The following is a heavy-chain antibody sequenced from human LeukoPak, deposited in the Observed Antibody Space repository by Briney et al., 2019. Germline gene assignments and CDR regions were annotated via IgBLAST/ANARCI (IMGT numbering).Heavy chain of an antibody. CDR3: ARQSKTSAASNYYYGMDV. CDR1: GGSISSSSYF. Sequence: SETLSLTCTVSGGSISSSSYFWAWIRQTPGEGLEWIGSIYYTGSTYYNPSLKSRVTISVDTSKNQFSLGLSSVTAADTAVYYCARQSKTSAASNYYYGMDVWGQGTTVTVSS. J-gene: IGHJ6*02. V-gene: IGHV4-39*01. D-gene: IGHD6-13*01. CDR2: IYYTGST.